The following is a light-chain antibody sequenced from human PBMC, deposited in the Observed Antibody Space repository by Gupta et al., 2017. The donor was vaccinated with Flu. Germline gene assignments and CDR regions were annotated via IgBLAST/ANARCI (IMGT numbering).Light chain of an antibody. CDR2: DDR. CDR3: QVWDSSSDHVV. J-gene: IGLJ3*02. V-gene: IGLV3-21*02. Sequence: GQTARITCGGDNIGSKSVHWYQQKPGQAPLLVVYDDRHRPSGIPERFSGSNSGNTATLTISRVEAGDEADYYCQVWDSSSDHVVFGGGTKLTVL. CDR1: NIGSKS.